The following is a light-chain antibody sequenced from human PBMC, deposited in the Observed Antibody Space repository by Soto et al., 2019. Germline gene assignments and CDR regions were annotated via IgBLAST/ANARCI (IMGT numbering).Light chain of an antibody. V-gene: IGLV1-44*01. Sequence: QSVLTQPPSASATPGQRVTISCSGSSSNIGNNAVSWYQHLPGTAPRLLIYNNNQRPSGVPDRFSGSKSGTSASLAISGLQSEVEADYYCAAWNDNFWVFGGGTQLTVL. CDR1: SSNIGNNA. J-gene: IGLJ3*02. CDR2: NNN. CDR3: AAWNDNFWV.